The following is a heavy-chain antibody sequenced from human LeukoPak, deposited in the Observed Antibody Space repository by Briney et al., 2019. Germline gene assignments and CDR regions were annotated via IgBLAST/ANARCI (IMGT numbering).Heavy chain of an antibody. J-gene: IGHJ6*04. V-gene: IGHV3-21*01. CDR1: GFTFNNYS. CDR3: AELGITMIGGV. CDR2: ISGSSGYI. Sequence: PGGSLRLSCAAFGFTFNNYSMNWIRQAPGKGLEWVSSISGSSGYIYYADSVKGRFTISRDNAKNSLYLQMNSLRVEDTAVYYCAELGITMIGGVWGKGTTVTISS. D-gene: IGHD3-10*02.